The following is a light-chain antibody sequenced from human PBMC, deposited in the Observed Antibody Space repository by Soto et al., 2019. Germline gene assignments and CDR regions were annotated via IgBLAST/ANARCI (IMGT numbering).Light chain of an antibody. J-gene: IGKJ1*01. V-gene: IGKV3-15*01. CDR2: GAS. CDR3: QQYNNWWT. Sequence: TQSPGTLSVSPGERATVSCRASQSVSSSLAWYQQKPGQPPRLLIYGASTRATGIPARFSGSGSGTEFTLTISSLKSEDSALYYCQQYNNWWTFGQGTKAAI. CDR1: QSVSSS.